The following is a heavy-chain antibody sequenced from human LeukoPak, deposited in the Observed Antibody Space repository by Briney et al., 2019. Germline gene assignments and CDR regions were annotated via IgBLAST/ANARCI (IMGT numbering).Heavy chain of an antibody. CDR3: ARAPRTMVRGLILYYFDY. CDR1: GYTFTSYD. CDR2: MNPNSGNT. V-gene: IGHV1-8*02. D-gene: IGHD3-10*01. Sequence: ASVKVSCKASGYTFTSYDINWVRQATGQGLEWMGWMNPNSGNTGYAQKFQGRVTMTRNTSISTAYMELSSVTSEDTAVYYCARAPRTMVRGLILYYFDYWGLGTLVTVCS. J-gene: IGHJ4*02.